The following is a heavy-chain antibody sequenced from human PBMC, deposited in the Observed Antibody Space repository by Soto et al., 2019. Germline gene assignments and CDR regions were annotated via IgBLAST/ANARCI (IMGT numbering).Heavy chain of an antibody. CDR1: GFTFSSYS. CDR3: ARSLPGPYYYYMDV. Sequence: EVQLVESGGGLVKPGGSLRLSCAASGFTFSSYSMNWVRQAPGKGLEWVSSISSSSSYIYYADSVKGRFTISRDNAKNSLYLQMNSLRAEDTAVYYCARSLPGPYYYYMDVWGKGTTVTLSS. V-gene: IGHV3-21*01. J-gene: IGHJ6*03. CDR2: ISSSSSYI.